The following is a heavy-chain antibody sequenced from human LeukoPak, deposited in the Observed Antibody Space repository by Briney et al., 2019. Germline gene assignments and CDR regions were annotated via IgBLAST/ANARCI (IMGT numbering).Heavy chain of an antibody. V-gene: IGHV3-30*02. CDR3: AKDRVGFYYDSSGYYYTGFDY. J-gene: IGHJ4*02. D-gene: IGHD3-22*01. Sequence: GGSLRLSCAASGFTFSSYGMHWVRQAPGKGLEGVAFIRYDGSNKYYADYVKGRFNISRDNSKNTLYLQMNSLRAEDTAVYYCAKDRVGFYYDSSGYYYTGFDYWGQGTLVTVSS. CDR1: GFTFSSYG. CDR2: IRYDGSNK.